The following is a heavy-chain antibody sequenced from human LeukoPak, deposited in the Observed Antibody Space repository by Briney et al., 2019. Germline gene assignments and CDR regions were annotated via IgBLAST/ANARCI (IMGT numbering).Heavy chain of an antibody. CDR1: GYTFTSYY. J-gene: IGHJ2*01. D-gene: IGHD3-22*01. Sequence: GASVKVSCKASGYTFTSYYMHWVQQAPGQGLEWMGIINPSGGSTSYAQKFQGRVTMTRDTSTSTVYMELSSLRSEDTAVYYCASEFYDSSVAWYFDLWGRGTLVTVSS. CDR2: INPSGGST. V-gene: IGHV1-46*01. CDR3: ASEFYDSSVAWYFDL.